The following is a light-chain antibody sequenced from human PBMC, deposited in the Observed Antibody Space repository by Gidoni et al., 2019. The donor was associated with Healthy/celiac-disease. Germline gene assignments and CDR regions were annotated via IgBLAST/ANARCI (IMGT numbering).Light chain of an antibody. Sequence: DIQITQSPSSLSASVGDRVTITCRASQSISSYLNWYQQKPGKAPKLLIYAASSLQSGVPSRFSGSGSGTDFTLTISSLQPEDFATYYCQQGYSNPWTFGQGTKVEIK. CDR1: QSISSY. V-gene: IGKV1-39*01. J-gene: IGKJ1*01. CDR2: AAS. CDR3: QQGYSNPWT.